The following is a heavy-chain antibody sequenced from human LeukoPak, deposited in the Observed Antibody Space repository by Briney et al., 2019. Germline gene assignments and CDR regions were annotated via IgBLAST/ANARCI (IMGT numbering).Heavy chain of an antibody. Sequence: SETLSLTCTVSGGSISSYYWSWIRQPPGEGLEWIGYIYYSGSTNYNPSLKSRVTISVDTSKNQFSLKLSSVTAADTAVYYCARVGGYCSSTSCYPKYNWFDPWGQGTLVTVSS. CDR1: GGSISSYY. J-gene: IGHJ5*02. D-gene: IGHD2-2*01. V-gene: IGHV4-59*01. CDR2: IYYSGST. CDR3: ARVGGYCSSTSCYPKYNWFDP.